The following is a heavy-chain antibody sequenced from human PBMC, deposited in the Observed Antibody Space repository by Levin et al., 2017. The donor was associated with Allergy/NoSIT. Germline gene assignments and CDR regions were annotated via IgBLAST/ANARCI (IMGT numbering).Heavy chain of an antibody. Sequence: LSLTCAASGFTFSSYGMHCVRQAPGKGLEWVAVISSDGRKKFYADSVQGRFTISRDNSKNTLDLQMNSLRAEDTAVYYCAKDVYGSGWYPLGNDAFEMWGQGTKVSVSS. CDR3: AKDVYGSGWYPLGNDAFEM. J-gene: IGHJ3*02. V-gene: IGHV3-30*18. CDR2: ISSDGRKK. CDR1: GFTFSSYG. D-gene: IGHD6-19*01.